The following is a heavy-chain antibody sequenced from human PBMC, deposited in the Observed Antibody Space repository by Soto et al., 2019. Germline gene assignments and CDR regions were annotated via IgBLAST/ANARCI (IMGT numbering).Heavy chain of an antibody. Sequence: SLRLSCAASGFPFSSYSMNWVRQAPEKGLEWVSSISSSSNYIYYEDLVKRRFTISRDNAKNYLYVQMNSLRAEDEAVYYCERDGDIGLVAAAAVDYWGQGTPVTVSS. CDR3: ERDGDIGLVAAAAVDY. V-gene: IGHV3-21*04. D-gene: IGHD2-2*01. CDR2: ISSSSNYI. J-gene: IGHJ4*02. CDR1: GFPFSSYS.